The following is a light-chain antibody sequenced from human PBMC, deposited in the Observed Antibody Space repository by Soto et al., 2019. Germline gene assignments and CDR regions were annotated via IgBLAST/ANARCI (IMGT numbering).Light chain of an antibody. CDR2: SAS. J-gene: IGKJ4*01. V-gene: IGKV1-39*01. CDR3: QQSYNTLT. Sequence: DIQMTQSPSSLSASVGDRVTITCRASHSISTFLNWYQHTPGKAPKLLIYSASTLQSGVPPRFSGSGSGTDFTLTISSLQPEDFATYYCQQSYNTLTFGGGTKVEI. CDR1: HSISTF.